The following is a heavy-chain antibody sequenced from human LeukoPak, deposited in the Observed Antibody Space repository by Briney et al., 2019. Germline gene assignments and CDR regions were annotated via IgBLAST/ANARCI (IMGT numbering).Heavy chain of an antibody. Sequence: GGSLRLSCAASGFTFSSYAMSWVRQAPGKGLEWASAISGSGGSTYYADSVKGRFTISRDNSKNTLYLQMNSLRAEDTAVYYCAKVSGDYYDSSGYYLEAFDIWGQGTMVTVSS. CDR2: ISGSGGST. V-gene: IGHV3-23*01. CDR3: AKVSGDYYDSSGYYLEAFDI. CDR1: GFTFSSYA. D-gene: IGHD3-22*01. J-gene: IGHJ3*02.